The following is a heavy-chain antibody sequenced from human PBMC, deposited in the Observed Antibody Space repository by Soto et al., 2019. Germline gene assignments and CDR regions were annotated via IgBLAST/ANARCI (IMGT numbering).Heavy chain of an antibody. J-gene: IGHJ5*02. CDR1: GGSISSGGYS. CDR3: ARVPDR. Sequence: TLSLACAVSGGSISSGGYSWSWIRQPPGKGLEWIGYIYHSGSTYYNPSLKSRVTISVDRSKNQFSLKLSSVTAADTAVYYCARVPDRWGQGTLVTVSS. V-gene: IGHV4-30-2*01. D-gene: IGHD2-2*01. CDR2: IYHSGST.